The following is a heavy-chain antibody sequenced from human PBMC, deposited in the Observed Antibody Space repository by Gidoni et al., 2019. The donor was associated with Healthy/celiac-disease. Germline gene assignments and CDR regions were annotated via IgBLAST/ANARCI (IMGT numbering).Heavy chain of an antibody. D-gene: IGHD2-2*01. CDR2: ISGSGGST. CDR1: GFPFRSYS. Sequence: ELQLLESGGGLVQPGGSLRLSCAASGFPFRSYSMSWVRQAPGTGLEWVSAISGSGGSTYYADSVKGRFTISRDNSKNTLYLQMNSLRAEDTAVYYCAKGGGGIVVVPAADDGMDVWGQGTTVTVSS. CDR3: AKGGGGIVVVPAADDGMDV. V-gene: IGHV3-23*01. J-gene: IGHJ6*02.